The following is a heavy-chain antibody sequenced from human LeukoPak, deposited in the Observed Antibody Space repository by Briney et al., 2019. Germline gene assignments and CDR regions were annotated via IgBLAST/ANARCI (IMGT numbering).Heavy chain of an antibody. Sequence: SETLSLTCTVSGGSISSYYWSWIPQPAGKGLERIGRIYTSGSTNYNPSLKSRVTMSVDTSKNQFSLKLSSVTAADTAVYYCARDRGGSYPGWYFDLWGRGTLVTVSS. CDR3: ARDRGGSYPGWYFDL. D-gene: IGHD1-26*01. CDR1: GGSISSYY. V-gene: IGHV4-4*07. CDR2: IYTSGST. J-gene: IGHJ2*01.